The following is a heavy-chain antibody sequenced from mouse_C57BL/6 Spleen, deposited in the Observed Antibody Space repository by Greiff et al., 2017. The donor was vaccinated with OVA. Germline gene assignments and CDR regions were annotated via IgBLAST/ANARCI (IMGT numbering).Heavy chain of an antibody. Sequence: DVKLQESGPGLVKPSQSLSLTCSVTGYSITSGYYWNWIRQFPGNKLEWMGYISYDGSNNYNPSLKNRISITRDTSKNQFFLKLNSVTTEDTATYYCALTGTWYFDVWGTGTTATVSS. CDR2: ISYDGSN. V-gene: IGHV3-6*01. D-gene: IGHD4-1*01. CDR1: GYSITSGYY. CDR3: ALTGTWYFDV. J-gene: IGHJ1*03.